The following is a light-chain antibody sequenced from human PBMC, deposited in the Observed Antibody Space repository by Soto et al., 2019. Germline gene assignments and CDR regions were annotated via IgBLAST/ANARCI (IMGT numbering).Light chain of an antibody. Sequence: AIHLTQSPSYLSASVGDRVTITCRASQDISRALAWYQQKPGKAPKLLIYDASTLGGGVTSRFSGSGSGTDFTLTISSLQPEDFATYYCQQFNNYFRTFGQGTKVEIK. CDR3: QQFNNYFRT. J-gene: IGKJ1*01. CDR1: QDISRA. V-gene: IGKV1D-13*01. CDR2: DAS.